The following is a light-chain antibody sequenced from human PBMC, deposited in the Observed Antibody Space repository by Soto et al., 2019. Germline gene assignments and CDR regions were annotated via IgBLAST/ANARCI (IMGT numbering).Light chain of an antibody. V-gene: IGKV3-11*01. Sequence: EMVLTQSPATLSLSPGERATLSCRASQSVSTYLAWYQQKPGQAPRLLIYDASNRATGIPARFSGSGSGTDFTLTIRSLEPEDFAVYDCQQRSNWPLTFGGGTKVEIK. CDR1: QSVSTY. J-gene: IGKJ4*01. CDR2: DAS. CDR3: QQRSNWPLT.